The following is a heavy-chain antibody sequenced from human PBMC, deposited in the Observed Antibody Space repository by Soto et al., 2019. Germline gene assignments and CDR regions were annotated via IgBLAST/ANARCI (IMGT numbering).Heavy chain of an antibody. CDR3: ARDSMDLWFGEPL. CDR2: IYYSGST. CDR1: GGSISSGGYY. V-gene: IGHV4-31*03. Sequence: QVQLQESGPGLVKPSQTLSLTCTVSGGSISSGGYYWSWIRQHPGKGLEWIGYIYYSGSTYYNPSLKSRVTISVDTSKNQFSLKLSSVTAADTAVSYCARDSMDLWFGEPLWGQGTLVTVSS. D-gene: IGHD3-10*01. J-gene: IGHJ4*02.